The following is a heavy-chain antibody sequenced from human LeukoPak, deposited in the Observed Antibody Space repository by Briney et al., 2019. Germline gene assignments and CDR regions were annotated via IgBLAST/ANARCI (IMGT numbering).Heavy chain of an antibody. CDR1: GFTFSSYA. V-gene: IGHV3-23*01. D-gene: IGHD3-16*02. CDR2: ISGSGGST. CDR3: ARGGASYDYVWGSYRYSA. Sequence: GGSLRLSCAASGFTFSSYAMSWVRQAPGKGLEWVSAISGSGGSTYYADSVKGRFTISRDNSQNTLYLQMNSLRAEDTAVYYCARGGASYDYVWGSYRYSAWGQGTLVTVSS. J-gene: IGHJ4*02.